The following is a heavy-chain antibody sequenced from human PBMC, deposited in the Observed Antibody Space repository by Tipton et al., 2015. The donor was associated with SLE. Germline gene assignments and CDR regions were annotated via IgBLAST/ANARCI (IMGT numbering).Heavy chain of an antibody. Sequence: TLSLTCAVYGGSLSGNYWSWIRQPPGKGLEWIGEINHSGNTNCNPSLKSRVTISGDTSKNQFSLRLTSVTVADTAVYFCASHMGSGYYAFHHWGQGTLVTVSS. V-gene: IGHV4-34*01. CDR1: GGSLSGNY. D-gene: IGHD3-22*01. CDR3: ASHMGSGYYAFHH. CDR2: INHSGNT. J-gene: IGHJ1*01.